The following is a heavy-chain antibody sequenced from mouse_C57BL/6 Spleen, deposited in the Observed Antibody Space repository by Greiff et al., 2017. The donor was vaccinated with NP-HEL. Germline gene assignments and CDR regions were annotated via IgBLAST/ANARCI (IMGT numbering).Heavy chain of an antibody. D-gene: IGHD3-2*02. CDR2: IDPSDSYT. CDR1: GYTFTSYW. CDR3: ARKIDSSGLAWFAY. V-gene: IGHV1-50*01. J-gene: IGHJ3*01. Sequence: QVQLQQSGAELVKPGASVKLSCKASGYTFTSYWMQWVKQRPGQGLEWIGEIDPSDSYTNYNQKFKGKATLTVDTSSSTAYMQLSSLTSEDSAVYYCARKIDSSGLAWFAYWGQGTLVTVSA.